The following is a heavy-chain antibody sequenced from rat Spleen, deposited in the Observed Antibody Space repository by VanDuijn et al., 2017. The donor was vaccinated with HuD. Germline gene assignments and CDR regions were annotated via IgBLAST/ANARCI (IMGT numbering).Heavy chain of an antibody. CDR3: STRDGGYPH. J-gene: IGHJ3*01. V-gene: IGHV5S10*01. D-gene: IGHD1-11*01. Sequence: EVQLVESGGGSVQPGRSLKLSCTASGFTFSDYNMAWVRQAPKKGLDWVATILYDGSRTYYRDSVKGRFTISRDNAKSTLYLQTDSLRSEDTATYYCSTRDGGYPHWGQGTLVTVSS. CDR2: ILYDGSRT. CDR1: GFTFSDYN.